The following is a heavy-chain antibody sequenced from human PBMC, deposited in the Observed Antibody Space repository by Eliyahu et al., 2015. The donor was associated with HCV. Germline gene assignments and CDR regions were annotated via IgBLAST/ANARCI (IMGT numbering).Heavy chain of an antibody. D-gene: IGHD3-10*01. CDR2: IXGSGGST. CDR3: AKVAFDYYGSGSYYGNH. J-gene: IGHJ5*02. CDR1: GFXFXSYA. V-gene: IGHV3-23*01. Sequence: EVQLLESGGGLVQPGGSLTLSCAASGFXFXSYAXXWVRQAPGXGLXWVSAIXGSGGSTYYADSVKGRFTISRDNSKNTLYLQMNSLRAEDTAVYYCAKVAFDYYGSGSYYGNHWGQGTLVTVSS.